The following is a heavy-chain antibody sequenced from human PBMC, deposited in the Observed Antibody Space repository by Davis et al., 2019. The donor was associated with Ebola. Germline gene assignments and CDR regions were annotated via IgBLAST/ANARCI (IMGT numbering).Heavy chain of an antibody. CDR1: GFTFSSYA. D-gene: IGHD3-10*01. Sequence: GESLKISCAASGFTFSSYAMSWVRQAPGKGLEWVSAISGSGGSTYYADSVKGRFTISRDNSKNTLYLQMNSLRAEDTAVYYCAKDRGGTNANYYYGMDVWGQGTTVTVSS. CDR2: ISGSGGST. V-gene: IGHV3-23*01. CDR3: AKDRGGTNANYYYGMDV. J-gene: IGHJ6*02.